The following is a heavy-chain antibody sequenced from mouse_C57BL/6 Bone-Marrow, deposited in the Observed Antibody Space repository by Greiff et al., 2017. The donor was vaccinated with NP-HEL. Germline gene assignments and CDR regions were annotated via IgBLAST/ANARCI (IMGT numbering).Heavy chain of an antibody. D-gene: IGHD2-2*01. CDR3: AIGDLWLRLLFDY. J-gene: IGHJ2*01. CDR2: LHPSDSDT. CDR1: GYTFTSYW. Sequence: VQLQQPGAELVKPGASVKVSCKASGYTFTSYWMHWVKQRPGHGLEWIGRLHPSDSDTNYNQKFKGKTTLTVDKSSSTAYMQLSSLTSEDSAVYYCAIGDLWLRLLFDYWGQGTTLTVSS. V-gene: IGHV1-74*01.